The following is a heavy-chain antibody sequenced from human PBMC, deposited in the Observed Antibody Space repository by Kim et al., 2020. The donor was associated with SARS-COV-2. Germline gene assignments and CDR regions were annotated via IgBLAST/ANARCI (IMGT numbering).Heavy chain of an antibody. D-gene: IGHD3-22*01. Sequence: SETLSLTCTVSGGSISSYYWSWIRQPAGKGLEWIGRIYTSGSTNYNPSLKSRVTLSVDTSKNQFSLKLSSVTAADTAVYYCAREEPIDSSGYYCQLWGQGTLVTVSS. CDR2: IYTSGST. V-gene: IGHV4-4*07. CDR3: AREEPIDSSGYYCQL. J-gene: IGHJ4*02. CDR1: GGSISSYY.